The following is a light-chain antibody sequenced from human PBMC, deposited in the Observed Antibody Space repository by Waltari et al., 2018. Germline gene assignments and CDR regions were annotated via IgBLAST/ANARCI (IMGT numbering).Light chain of an antibody. V-gene: IGKV1-39*01. J-gene: IGKJ2*03. Sequence: DIQVTQSPSSLSASIGDRVTITCRASQKISNYLNWYQQKPGTAPRLLIYAASTLLGGVPSRFSGSGSGTDFTLTISSLQPEDSATYYCHQYNSYSQSFGQGTKLEIK. CDR3: HQYNSYSQS. CDR2: AAS. CDR1: QKISNY.